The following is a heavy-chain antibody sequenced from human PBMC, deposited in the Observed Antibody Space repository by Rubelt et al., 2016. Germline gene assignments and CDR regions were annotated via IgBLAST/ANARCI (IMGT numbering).Heavy chain of an antibody. Sequence: EVQLLESGGGLVQPGGSLRLSCAASGFTFSSYAMTWVRQAPGKGLEWVSVISGGGDSTYYADSVKGRFTTSRDSSKNTLHLQMNSLRPADTAIYYCAKVLGPEPAADYWGRGTLVTVSS. J-gene: IGHJ4*02. CDR3: AKVLGPEPAADY. CDR2: ISGGGDST. CDR1: GFTFSSYA. V-gene: IGHV3-23*01. D-gene: IGHD2-2*01.